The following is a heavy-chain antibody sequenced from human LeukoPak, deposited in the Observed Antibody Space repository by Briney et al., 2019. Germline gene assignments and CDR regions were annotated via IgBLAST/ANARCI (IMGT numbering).Heavy chain of an antibody. J-gene: IGHJ4*02. CDR2: INPNSGGT. Sequence: ASVKVSCKASGYTFTGYYMHWVRQAPGQGLEWMGWINPNSGGTNYAQKFQGRVTMTRDTSISTAYMERSRLRSDDTAVYYCARAPGGHPTVTTYYFDYWGQGTLVTVSS. CDR3: ARAPGGHPTVTTYYFDY. V-gene: IGHV1-2*02. D-gene: IGHD4-17*01. CDR1: GYTFTGYY.